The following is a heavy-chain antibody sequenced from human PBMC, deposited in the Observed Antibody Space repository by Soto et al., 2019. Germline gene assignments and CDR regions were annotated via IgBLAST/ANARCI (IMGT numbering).Heavy chain of an antibody. J-gene: IGHJ6*02. D-gene: IGHD6-19*01. V-gene: IGHV4-30-4*01. CDR2: IYYSGST. CDR3: ARGVAVAGNGGPTGYYYYGMDV. Sequence: PSETLSLTCTVSGGSIGSGDYYWSWIRQPPGKGLEWIGYIYYSGSTYYNPSLKSRVTISVDTSKNQFSLKLSSVTAADTAVYYCARGVAVAGNGGPTGYYYYGMDVWGQGTTVTVSS. CDR1: GGSIGSGDYY.